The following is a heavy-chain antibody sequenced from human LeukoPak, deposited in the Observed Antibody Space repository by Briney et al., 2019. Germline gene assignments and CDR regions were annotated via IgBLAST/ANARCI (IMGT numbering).Heavy chain of an antibody. Sequence: GGSLRPSCAASGFTFSSYSMNWVRQAPGKGLEWVSYISSSSSTIYYADSVKGRFTISRDNAKNSLYLQMNSLRAEDTAVYYCATGEQRFLEWLMALDYWGQGTLVTVSS. J-gene: IGHJ4*02. CDR2: ISSSSSTI. D-gene: IGHD3-3*01. CDR1: GFTFSSYS. CDR3: ATGEQRFLEWLMALDY. V-gene: IGHV3-48*01.